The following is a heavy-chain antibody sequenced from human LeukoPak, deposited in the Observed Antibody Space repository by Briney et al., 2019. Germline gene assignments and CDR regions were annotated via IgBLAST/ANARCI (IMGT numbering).Heavy chain of an antibody. Sequence: GGSLRLSCAASGFTFSSYDMSWVRQAPGKGLEWVSAISDGGSSTYYADAVKGRFTISRDNSKNALHLQMNTLRAEDTAVYYCARRVVADFDYWGQGTLVTVSS. CDR2: ISDGGSST. D-gene: IGHD2-15*01. CDR3: ARRVVADFDY. V-gene: IGHV3-23*01. CDR1: GFTFSSYD. J-gene: IGHJ4*02.